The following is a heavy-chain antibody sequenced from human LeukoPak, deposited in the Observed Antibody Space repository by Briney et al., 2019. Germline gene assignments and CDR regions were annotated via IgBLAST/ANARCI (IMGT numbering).Heavy chain of an antibody. CDR2: IYTSGGT. CDR3: ARGWTGRDYMDV. CDR1: GGSISTYY. V-gene: IGHV4-4*08. D-gene: IGHD3/OR15-3a*01. Sequence: SETLSLTCTVSGGSISTYYWSWIRQPPGKGLEWIGRIYTSGGTSYNPSLKSRVTTSVDTSKNQFSLKLSSVTAADTAVYYCARGWTGRDYMDVWGKGTTVTVSS. J-gene: IGHJ6*03.